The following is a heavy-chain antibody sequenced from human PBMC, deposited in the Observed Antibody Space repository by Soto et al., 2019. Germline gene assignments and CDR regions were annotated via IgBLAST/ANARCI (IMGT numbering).Heavy chain of an antibody. D-gene: IGHD2-15*01. J-gene: IGHJ3*02. CDR3: AKRFSGGNTRGAFDI. CDR2: ISGSGVYT. Sequence: GGSLRISCVASGFTFSSYTVSWVRQAPGKGLEWVSIISGSGVYTYYADSVKGRFTISRDNSKNTLYLEMNSLRAEDTAVYYCAKRFSGGNTRGAFDIWGQGTLVTVSS. CDR1: GFTFSSYT. V-gene: IGHV3-23*01.